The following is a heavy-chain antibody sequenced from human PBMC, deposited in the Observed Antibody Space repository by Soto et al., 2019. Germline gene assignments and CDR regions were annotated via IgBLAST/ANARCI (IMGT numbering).Heavy chain of an antibody. J-gene: IGHJ2*01. Sequence: QVQLVEFGGGVVQPGRSLRLSCVASGFSFSSHGMHWVRQAPGKGLEWVAVIWNDGSKKYYGDSVKGRFTISRDDSKSILYLQMNSLRPEDTAVYHCARSVHEDSSALGGVLDLWGRGSLVTVSS. V-gene: IGHV3-33*01. CDR2: IWNDGSKK. CDR1: GFSFSSHG. D-gene: IGHD3-22*01. CDR3: ARSVHEDSSALGGVLDL.